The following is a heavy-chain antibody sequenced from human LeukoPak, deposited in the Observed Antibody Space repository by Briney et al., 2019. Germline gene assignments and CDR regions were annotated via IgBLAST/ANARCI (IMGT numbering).Heavy chain of an antibody. CDR2: IYHSGST. V-gene: IGHV4-38-2*02. J-gene: IGHJ5*02. D-gene: IGHD1-20*01. CDR1: GYSISSGYY. Sequence: SETLSFTCTVSGYSISSGYYWGWIRPPPGKGLERIGSIYHSGSTYYNPSLKSRVTISVDTSKNQFSLKLSSVTAADTAVYYCARDRRYNWNHNWFDPWGQGTLVTVSS. CDR3: ARDRRYNWNHNWFDP.